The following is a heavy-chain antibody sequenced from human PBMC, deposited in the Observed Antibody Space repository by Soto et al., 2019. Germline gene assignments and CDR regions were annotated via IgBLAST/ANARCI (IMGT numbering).Heavy chain of an antibody. V-gene: IGHV4-59*01. CDR3: ARCGGLNYYGMDV. J-gene: IGHJ6*02. D-gene: IGHD3-16*01. Sequence: SETLSLTCTVSGGSISSYYWSWIRQPPGKGLEWIGYIYYSGSTNYNPSLKSRVTISVDTSKNQFSLKLSSVTAADTAVYYCARCGGLNYYGMDVWGQGTTVTAP. CDR2: IYYSGST. CDR1: GGSISSYY.